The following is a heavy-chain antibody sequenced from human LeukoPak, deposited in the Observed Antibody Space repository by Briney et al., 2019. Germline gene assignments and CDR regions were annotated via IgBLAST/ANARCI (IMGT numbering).Heavy chain of an antibody. J-gene: IGHJ4*02. CDR3: AIDEPNYAPYDFDY. CDR2: IKSKADGETT. D-gene: IGHD4/OR15-4a*01. CDR1: RFTFSIAW. Sequence: GGSLRLSCAASRFTFSIAWMNWVRQAPGKGLEWVGRIKSKADGETTDYASPVKGRFTISRDDSNNMVYLQMNSLKIEDTAVYYCAIDEPNYAPYDFDYWGQGTLVTVSS. V-gene: IGHV3-15*01.